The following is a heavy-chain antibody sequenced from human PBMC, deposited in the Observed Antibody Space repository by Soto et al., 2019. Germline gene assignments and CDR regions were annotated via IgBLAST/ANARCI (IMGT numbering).Heavy chain of an antibody. V-gene: IGHV3-72*01. J-gene: IGHJ3*02. CDR3: ASLIIVGATRDAFDI. CDR2: TRNKANSYTT. D-gene: IGHD1-26*01. CDR1: GFTFSDHY. Sequence: GGSLRLSCAASGFTFSDHYMDWVRQAPGKGLEWVGRTRNKANSYTTEYAASVKGRFTISRDDSKNSLYLQMNSLKTEDTAVYYCASLIIVGATRDAFDIWGQGTMVTVSS.